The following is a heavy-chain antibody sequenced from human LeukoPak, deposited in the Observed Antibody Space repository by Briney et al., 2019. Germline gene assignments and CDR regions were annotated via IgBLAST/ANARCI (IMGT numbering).Heavy chain of an antibody. V-gene: IGHV1-69*13. CDR1: GGTFSSYA. D-gene: IGHD4-17*01. CDR3: ARVIGYGDSYYFDY. Sequence: SVRVSCKASGGTFSSYAISWVRQAPGQGLEWMGGIIPIFGTANYAQKFQGRVTITADESTSTAYMELSSLRSEDTAVYYCARVIGYGDSYYFDYWGQGTLVTVSS. J-gene: IGHJ4*02. CDR2: IIPIFGTA.